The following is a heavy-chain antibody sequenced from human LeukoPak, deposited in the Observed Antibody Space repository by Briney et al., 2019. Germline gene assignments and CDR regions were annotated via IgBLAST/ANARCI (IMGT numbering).Heavy chain of an antibody. V-gene: IGHV3-33*01. D-gene: IGHD3-3*01. CDR2: VWYDGSNI. J-gene: IGHJ6*02. CDR1: GFTFSNYG. CDR3: ARASYYDFWSAPQGMDV. Sequence: GGSLRLSCAATGFTFSNYGMHWVRQAPGKGLEWVAVVWYDGSNIYYADSVKGRFTISRDNSKNTLFLQMNSLRAEDTALYHCARASYYDFWSAPQGMDVWGQGTTVTVSS.